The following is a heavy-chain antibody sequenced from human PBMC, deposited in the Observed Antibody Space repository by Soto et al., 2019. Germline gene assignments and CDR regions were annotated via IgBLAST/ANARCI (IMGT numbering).Heavy chain of an antibody. CDR2: ISHSGST. Sequence: PSETLSLTCAVYGGSFSGYYWPWIRQTPGKXLEWIGEISHSGSTNYKPSLKSRVTISADPSKKQFSLNLTSVTAADSGVYYCARGECSSNYCFTRWALDIWGQGTVVTVSS. J-gene: IGHJ3*02. CDR3: ARGECSSNYCFTRWALDI. CDR1: GGSFSGYY. V-gene: IGHV4-34*01. D-gene: IGHD2-2*01.